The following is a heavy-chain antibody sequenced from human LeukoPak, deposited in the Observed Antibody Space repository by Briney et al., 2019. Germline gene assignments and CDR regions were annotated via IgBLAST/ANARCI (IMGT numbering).Heavy chain of an antibody. V-gene: IGHV3-11*05. CDR1: GLIFSDYY. CDR2: ISSSGSST. J-gene: IGHJ3*02. CDR3: ARDQAAFDI. Sequence: GGSLRLSCAASGLIFSDYYMTWIRQAPGKGLEWVSHISSSGSSTNYANSVKGRFTISRDNAKNSLYLQINSLRAEDTAVYYCARDQAAFDIWGQGTMVTVSS.